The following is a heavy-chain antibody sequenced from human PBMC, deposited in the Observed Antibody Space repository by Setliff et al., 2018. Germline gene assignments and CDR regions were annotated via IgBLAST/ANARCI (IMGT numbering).Heavy chain of an antibody. D-gene: IGHD1-1*01. CDR1: GASINSGSNY. V-gene: IGHV4-39*07. CDR2: TYYSGST. J-gene: IGHJ4*02. CDR3: ARTGTYRYFDY. Sequence: PSETLSLTCTVSGASINSGSNYWGWIRQPPGKGLEWIASTYYSGSTNYNPSLKSRVSISVDTSKSQFSLKLSSMTAADTAVYYCARTGTYRYFDYWGQGALVTVSS.